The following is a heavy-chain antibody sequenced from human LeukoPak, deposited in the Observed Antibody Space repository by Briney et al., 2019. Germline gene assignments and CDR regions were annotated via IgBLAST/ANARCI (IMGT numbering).Heavy chain of an antibody. CDR1: GGSFSGYY. J-gene: IGHJ4*02. V-gene: IGHV4-34*01. Sequence: PSETLSLTCAVYGGSFSGYYWGWIRQPPGKGLEWIGEINHSGSTNYNPSLKSRVTISVDTSKNQFSLKLSSVTAADTAVYYCARGQNLFDYWGQGTLVTVSS. CDR2: INHSGST. CDR3: ARGQNLFDY.